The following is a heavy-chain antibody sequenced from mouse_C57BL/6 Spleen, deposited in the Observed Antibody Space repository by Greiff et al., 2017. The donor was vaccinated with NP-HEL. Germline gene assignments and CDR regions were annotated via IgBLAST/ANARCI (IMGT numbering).Heavy chain of an antibody. CDR2: IYPGDGDP. CDR1: GYAFSSSW. CDR3: ARLLLRSFDY. Sequence: QVQLQQSGPELVKPGASVKISCKASGYAFSSSWMNWVKQRPGKGLEWIGRIYPGDGDPNYNGKFKGKATLTADKSSRTAYMQLSSLTSEDSAVYFCARLLLRSFDYWGQGTTLTVSS. D-gene: IGHD1-1*01. V-gene: IGHV1-82*01. J-gene: IGHJ2*01.